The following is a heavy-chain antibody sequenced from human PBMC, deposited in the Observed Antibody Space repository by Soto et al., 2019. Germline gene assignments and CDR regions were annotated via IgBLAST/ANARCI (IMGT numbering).Heavy chain of an antibody. CDR3: ARFIAARHYYFDY. Sequence: PGESLKISCKCSGYSFISYWIVLVRQMPGKGLEWMGIIYPGDSDTRYSPSFQGQVTISADKSISTAYLQWSSLKASDTAMYYCARFIAARHYYFDYWGQGTLVTVSS. CDR1: GYSFISYW. J-gene: IGHJ4*02. V-gene: IGHV5-51*01. D-gene: IGHD6-6*01. CDR2: IYPGDSDT.